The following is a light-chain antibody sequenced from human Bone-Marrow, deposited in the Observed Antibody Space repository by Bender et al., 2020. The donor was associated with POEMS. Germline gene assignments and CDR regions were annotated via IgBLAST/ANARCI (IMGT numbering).Light chain of an antibody. V-gene: IGLV2-23*02. CDR3: CSYATTSTWV. CDR1: SNDVGSYNL. CDR2: DVS. Sequence: QSALTQPASVSGSPGQSITISCTGTSNDVGSYNLVSWYQQHPGIAPYLMIFDVSKRPSGVSNRFSGYKAGNTVSLTISGLQAEDEGDYYCCSYATTSTWVFGGGTKVTVL. J-gene: IGLJ3*02.